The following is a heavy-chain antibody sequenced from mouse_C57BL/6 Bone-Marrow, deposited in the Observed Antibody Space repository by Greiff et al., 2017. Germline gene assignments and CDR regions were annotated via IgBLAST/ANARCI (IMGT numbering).Heavy chain of an antibody. CDR2: IYPRSGNT. V-gene: IGHV1-81*01. CDR1: GYTFTSVG. J-gene: IGHJ2*01. D-gene: IGHD1-1*01. Sequence: VQLQQSGAELARPAASVKLSCKASGYTFTSVGISWVEQRTGQGLEWIGGIYPRSGNTYYNEKFKGKATLTADISSSTAYMALRSLTSEDAAVYFCVVMTTVVPVCGQGTTHTVS. CDR3: VVMTTVVPV.